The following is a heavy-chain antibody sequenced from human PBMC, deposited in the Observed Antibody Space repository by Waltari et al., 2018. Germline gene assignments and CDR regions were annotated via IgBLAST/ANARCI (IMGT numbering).Heavy chain of an antibody. J-gene: IGHJ6*02. CDR2: IKPNSGGT. Sequence: QVQLVQSGAEVKKPGASVKVSCKASGYTFTGYYMHWVRQAPGQGLEWMGWIKPNSGGTNYAQKFQGRVTMTSDTSISTAYMELARLRSDDTAVYYCARDQTGTQQLVRWALMDVWGQGATVTVSS. CDR3: ARDQTGTQQLVRWALMDV. D-gene: IGHD6-13*01. CDR1: GYTFTGYY. V-gene: IGHV1-2*02.